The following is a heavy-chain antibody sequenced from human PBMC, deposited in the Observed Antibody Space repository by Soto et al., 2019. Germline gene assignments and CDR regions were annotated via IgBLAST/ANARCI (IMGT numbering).Heavy chain of an antibody. Sequence: SVKVSCKASGFTFTSSAVQWVRQARGQRLEWIGWIVVGSGNTNYAQKFQERVTITRDMSTSTAYMELSSLRSEDTAVDYCAAPVPAAQQGGYYYYGMDVWGQGTTVTVSS. J-gene: IGHJ6*02. CDR2: IVVGSGNT. CDR3: AAPVPAAQQGGYYYYGMDV. D-gene: IGHD2-2*01. V-gene: IGHV1-58*01. CDR1: GFTFTSSA.